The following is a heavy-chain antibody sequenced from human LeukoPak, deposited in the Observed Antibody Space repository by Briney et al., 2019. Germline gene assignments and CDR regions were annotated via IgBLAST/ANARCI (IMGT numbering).Heavy chain of an antibody. D-gene: IGHD3-10*02. V-gene: IGHV3-23*01. Sequence: KTGGTLILSCAASGFTFSSYGMSWVRQAPGKGLEWVSAISGSGGNTYYIDSVKGRFTISRDNSKNTLDLQMNSLRAEDTAVYYCAELGITMIGGVWGKGTTVTISS. CDR1: GFTFSSYG. CDR2: ISGSGGNT. J-gene: IGHJ6*04. CDR3: AELGITMIGGV.